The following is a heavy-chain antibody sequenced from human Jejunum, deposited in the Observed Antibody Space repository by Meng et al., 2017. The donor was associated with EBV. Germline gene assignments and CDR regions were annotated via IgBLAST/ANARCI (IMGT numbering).Heavy chain of an antibody. D-gene: IGHD4-11*01. Sequence: QGQLQGSGPGLVKPSGPLSLTRAVSGDSTSSSHWWSWVRQPPGKGLEWIGEMHPGGSTNYNPSLKSRVTISVDNSKNQFSLKLTSVTAADTAVYYCAKSNDYSLNSWGQGTLVTVPS. CDR2: MHPGGST. CDR3: AKSNDYSLNS. CDR1: GDSTSSSHW. J-gene: IGHJ4*02. V-gene: IGHV4-4*02.